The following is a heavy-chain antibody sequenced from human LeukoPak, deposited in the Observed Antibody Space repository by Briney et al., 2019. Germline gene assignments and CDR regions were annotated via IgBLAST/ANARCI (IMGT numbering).Heavy chain of an antibody. CDR3: ARIRGNWNYNYYYMDV. CDR2: IDWDDDE. Sequence: SGPALVKPTQTLTLTCTFSGFSLNTSGMCVTWIRQPPGKALEWLARIDWDDDEYYTTSLKTRLAISKDTSKNQVVLTMTNMDPVDTATYYCARIRGNWNYNYYYMDVWGEGTTVTVSS. CDR1: GFSLNTSGMC. J-gene: IGHJ6*03. V-gene: IGHV2-70*11. D-gene: IGHD1-20*01.